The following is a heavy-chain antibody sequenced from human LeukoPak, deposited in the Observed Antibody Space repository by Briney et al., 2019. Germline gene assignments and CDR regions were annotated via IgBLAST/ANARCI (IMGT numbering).Heavy chain of an antibody. D-gene: IGHD6-19*01. Sequence: ASVKVSCKASGYTFTSYDINWVRQATGQGLEWMGWMNANSGDTGYAQKFQGRVTMTRNTSISTAYMELSRLRSEDTAVYYCARGLQQWPRDYWGQGTLVTVSS. CDR3: ARGLQQWPRDY. V-gene: IGHV1-8*02. CDR1: GYTFTSYD. J-gene: IGHJ4*02. CDR2: MNANSGDT.